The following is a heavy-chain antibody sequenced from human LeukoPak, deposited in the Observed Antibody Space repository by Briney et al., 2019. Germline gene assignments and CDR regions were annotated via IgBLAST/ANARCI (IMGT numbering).Heavy chain of an antibody. J-gene: IGHJ5*02. CDR2: ISHDGMNA. Sequence: QPGGSLRLSCAASGLHFSGTAMSWVRQAPGKGLEWVSAISHDGMNAYYADSVKGRFTISRDKSKKTVSLEMSSLTAADTGVYYCAKDGAQYSSGPECDPRGQGALVTVSP. CDR3: AKDGAQYSSGPECDP. CDR1: GLHFSGTA. V-gene: IGHV3-23*01. D-gene: IGHD6-19*01.